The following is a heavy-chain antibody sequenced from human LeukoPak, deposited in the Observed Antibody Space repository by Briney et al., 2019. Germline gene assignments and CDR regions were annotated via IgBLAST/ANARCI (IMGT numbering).Heavy chain of an antibody. V-gene: IGHV1-8*01. Sequence: ASVKVSCKASGYTFTSYDINWVRQATGQGLEWMGWMNPNSGNTGYAQKIQGRVTMTRNTSISTAYMELSSLRSEDTAVYYCARGPRSSWFKESQNYYYYGMDVWGQGTTVTVSS. CDR3: ARGPRSSWFKESQNYYYYGMDV. D-gene: IGHD6-13*01. CDR1: GYTFTSYD. CDR2: MNPNSGNT. J-gene: IGHJ6*02.